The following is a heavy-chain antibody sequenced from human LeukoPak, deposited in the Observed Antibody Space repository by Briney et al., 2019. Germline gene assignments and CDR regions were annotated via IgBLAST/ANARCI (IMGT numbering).Heavy chain of an antibody. D-gene: IGHD3-10*01. Sequence: ASVKVSCKASGGTFSSYAISWVRQAPGQGLEWMGWISAYNGNTNYAQKLQGRVTMTTDTSTSTAYMELRSLRSDDTAVYYCARVLGYGSGSYSLYYYYYYMDVWGKGTTVTVSS. CDR2: ISAYNGNT. CDR1: GGTFSSYA. CDR3: ARVLGYGSGSYSLYYYYYYMDV. V-gene: IGHV1-18*01. J-gene: IGHJ6*03.